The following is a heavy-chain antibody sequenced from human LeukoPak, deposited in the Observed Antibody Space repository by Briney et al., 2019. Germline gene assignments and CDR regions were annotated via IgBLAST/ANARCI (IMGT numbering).Heavy chain of an antibody. CDR1: GGSISSYY. J-gene: IGHJ3*02. CDR3: ATPSGDYDILTGRGGGAFDI. CDR2: IYYSGST. D-gene: IGHD3-9*01. Sequence: PSETLSLTCTVSGGSISSYYWSWIRQPPGKGLEWIGYIYYSGSTNYNPSLKSRVTISVDTSKNQFSLKLSSVTAADTAVYYCATPSGDYDILTGRGGGAFDIWGQGTMVTVSS. V-gene: IGHV4-59*01.